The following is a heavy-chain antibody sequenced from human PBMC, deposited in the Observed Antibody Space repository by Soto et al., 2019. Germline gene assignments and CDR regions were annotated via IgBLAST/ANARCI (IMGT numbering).Heavy chain of an antibody. CDR1: GFTFSSYG. CDR3: AQGVFPRAEGRYGWYFDL. D-gene: IGHD4-17*01. J-gene: IGHJ2*01. Sequence: QLQLVESGGGVVQPGRSLRLSCAASGFTFSSYGMHWVRQAPGKGLEWVALISCAGGNKYYADSVKGRFTISRDNSKNTLDLRMNSLRAEDKAVYYGAQGVFPRAEGRYGWYFDLWGRGTLVTVSS. CDR2: ISCAGGNK. V-gene: IGHV3-30*03.